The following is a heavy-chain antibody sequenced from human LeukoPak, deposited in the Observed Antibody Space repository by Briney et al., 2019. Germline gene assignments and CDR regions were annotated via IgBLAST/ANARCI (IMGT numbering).Heavy chain of an antibody. D-gene: IGHD3-22*01. V-gene: IGHV3-23*01. CDR3: AGGSGYYGYYFDY. J-gene: IGHJ4*02. CDR2: ISGSGGST. CDR1: GFTFSSYA. Sequence: GGSLRLSCAASGFTFSSYAMSWVHQAPGKGLEWVSAISGSGGSTYYADSVKGRFTISRDNSKNTLYLQMNSLRAEDTAVYYCAGGSGYYGYYFDYWGQGTLVTVSS.